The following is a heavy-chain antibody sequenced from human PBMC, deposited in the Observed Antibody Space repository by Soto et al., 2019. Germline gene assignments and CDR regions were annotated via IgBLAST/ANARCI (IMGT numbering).Heavy chain of an antibody. CDR1: GFTFSGSA. CDR2: IRSKANSYAT. J-gene: IGHJ6*02. CDR3: TIGIAARPGYYYGMDV. D-gene: IGHD6-6*01. V-gene: IGHV3-73*01. Sequence: GSLRLSCAASGFTFSGSAMHWVRQASGKGLEWVGRIRSKANSYATAYAASVKGRFTISRDDSKNTAYLQMNSLKTEDTAVYYCTIGIAARPGYYYGMDVWGQGTTVTVSS.